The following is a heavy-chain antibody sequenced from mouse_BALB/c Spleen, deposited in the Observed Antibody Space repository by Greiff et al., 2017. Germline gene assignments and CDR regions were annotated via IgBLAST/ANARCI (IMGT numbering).Heavy chain of an antibody. CDR3: ASYGSSYGYAMDY. CDR2: ISSGSSTI. J-gene: IGHJ4*01. CDR1: GFTFSSFG. V-gene: IGHV5-17*02. D-gene: IGHD1-1*01. Sequence: EVQGVESGGGLVQPGGSRKLSCAASGFTFSSFGMHWVRQAPEKGLEWVAYISSGSSTIYYADTVKGRFTISRDNPKNTLFLQMTSLRSEDTAMYYCASYGSSYGYAMDYWGQGTSVTVSS.